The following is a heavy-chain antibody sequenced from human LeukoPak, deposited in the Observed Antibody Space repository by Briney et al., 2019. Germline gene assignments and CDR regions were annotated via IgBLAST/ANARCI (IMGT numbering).Heavy chain of an antibody. CDR3: ARDHGDYLYYFDY. D-gene: IGHD4-17*01. CDR1: GGSISSYY. Sequence: PSETLSLTCTVSGGSISSYYWSWIRQPPGKGLEWIGYIYYSGSTNYNPSLKSRVTISVDTSKNQFSLKLSSVTAADTAVYYCARDHGDYLYYFDYWGQGTLVTVSS. J-gene: IGHJ4*02. CDR2: IYYSGST. V-gene: IGHV4-59*01.